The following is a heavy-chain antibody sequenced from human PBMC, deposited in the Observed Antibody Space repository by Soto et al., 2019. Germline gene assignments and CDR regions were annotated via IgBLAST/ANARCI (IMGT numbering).Heavy chain of an antibody. CDR3: ARQGSY. CDR2: IYFNGNT. Sequence: SETLSLTCAVSGFSISDTSYYWGWIRQPPGKGLEWIGTIYFNGNTFYNPSLKSRLTISVDTSKNQISLRLTSVTAADTAVYYCARQGSYWGQGTLVTVSS. V-gene: IGHV4-39*01. CDR1: GFSISDTSYY. J-gene: IGHJ4*02.